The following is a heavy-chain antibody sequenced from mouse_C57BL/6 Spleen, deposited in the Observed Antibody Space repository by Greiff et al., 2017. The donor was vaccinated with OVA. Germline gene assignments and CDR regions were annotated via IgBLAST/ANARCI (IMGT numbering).Heavy chain of an antibody. CDR3: ARDPANWEGHYFDY. D-gene: IGHD4-1*01. Sequence: ESGPGLVKPSQSLSLTCSVTGYSITSGYYWNWIRQFPGNKLEWMGYISYDGSNNYNPSLKNRISITRDTSKNQFFLKLNSVTTEDTATYYCARDPANWEGHYFDYWGQGTTLTVSS. J-gene: IGHJ2*01. CDR2: ISYDGSN. CDR1: GYSITSGYY. V-gene: IGHV3-6*01.